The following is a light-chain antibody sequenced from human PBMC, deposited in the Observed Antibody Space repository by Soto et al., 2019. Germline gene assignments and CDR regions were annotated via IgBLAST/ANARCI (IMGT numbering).Light chain of an antibody. J-gene: IGKJ5*01. CDR1: QSVSSN. CDR2: GAS. Sequence: EVVMTQSPATLSVSPGERATLSCRASQSVSSNLAWYQQKPGQAPRLLIHGASTRATGIPARFSGSGSGTEFSLTISSLQSEDFAVYYCQQYNNWPPITFGQGTRMEIK. CDR3: QQYNNWPPIT. V-gene: IGKV3-15*01.